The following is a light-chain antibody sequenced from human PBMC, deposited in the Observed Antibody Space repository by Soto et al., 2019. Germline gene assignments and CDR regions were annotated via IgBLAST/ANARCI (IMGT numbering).Light chain of an antibody. Sequence: QSALTQPASVSGSPGRSVTISCTGTSSDVGGYDFVSWYQQHPGKAPKLMIYEVSDRPSGVSNRFSGSKSGNTASLTISGLQAEDEADYYCSSYTGSNVLFGGGTKLTVL. CDR1: SSDVGGYDF. J-gene: IGLJ2*01. V-gene: IGLV2-14*03. CDR2: EVS. CDR3: SSYTGSNVL.